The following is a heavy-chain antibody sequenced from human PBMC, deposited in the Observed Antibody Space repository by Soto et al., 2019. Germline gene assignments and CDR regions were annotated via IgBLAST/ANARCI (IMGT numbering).Heavy chain of an antibody. CDR2: INSDGSDT. D-gene: IGHD3-3*01. CDR1: GFTFSSYC. J-gene: IGHJ4*02. Sequence: GGTLRLSCGASGFTFSSYCVHWVRQAPGKGLVWVSHINSDGSDTTYADSVKGRFTISRDNAKNTLYLQMNSLRAEDTAVYYCARSNYHFYFDYWGQGTPVTVSS. V-gene: IGHV3-74*01. CDR3: ARSNYHFYFDY.